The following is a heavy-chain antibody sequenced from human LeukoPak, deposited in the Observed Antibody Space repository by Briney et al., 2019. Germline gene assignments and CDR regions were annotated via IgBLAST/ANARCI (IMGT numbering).Heavy chain of an antibody. CDR2: IIPIFGTA. CDR3: ARDQGTVREYSGSYFPLDY. V-gene: IGHV1-69*05. Sequence: SVKVSCKASGGTFSSYAISWVRQAPGQGLEWMGRIIPIFGTANYAQKFQGRVTITTDESTSTAYMELSSLRSGDTAVYYCARDQGTVREYSGSYFPLDYWGQGTLVTVSS. D-gene: IGHD1-26*01. J-gene: IGHJ4*02. CDR1: GGTFSSYA.